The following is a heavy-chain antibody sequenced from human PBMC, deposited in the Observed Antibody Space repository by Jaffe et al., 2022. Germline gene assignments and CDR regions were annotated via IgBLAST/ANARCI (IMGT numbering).Heavy chain of an antibody. V-gene: IGHV3-49*04. CDR2: IRSKAYGGTT. CDR3: TRDTGSSWYPGWFDP. CDR1: GFTFGDYA. J-gene: IGHJ5*02. Sequence: EVQLVESGGGLVQPGRSLRLSCTASGFTFGDYAMSWVRQAPGKGLEWVGFIRSKAYGGTTEYAASVKGRFTISRDDSKSIAYLQMNSLKTEDTAVYYCTRDTGSSWYPGWFDPWGQGTLVTVSS. D-gene: IGHD6-13*01.